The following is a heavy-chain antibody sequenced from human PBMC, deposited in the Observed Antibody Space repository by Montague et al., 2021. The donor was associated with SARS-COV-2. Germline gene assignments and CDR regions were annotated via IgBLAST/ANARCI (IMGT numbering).Heavy chain of an antibody. V-gene: IGHV4-39*01. J-gene: IGHJ4*02. CDR1: GGSFSSRNYY. CDR2: IDYSGST. Sequence: SETLSLTCSVSGGSFSSRNYYWGWVRQPPGKGLEWIGSIDYSGSTYYNPSLKSRATMSVDTSKKQFSLRLTSVTAADTAVYYCARHRGYHGDVCPTHRYTLDYWGQGTLVTVSS. D-gene: IGHD3-16*02. CDR3: ARHRGYHGDVCPTHRYTLDY.